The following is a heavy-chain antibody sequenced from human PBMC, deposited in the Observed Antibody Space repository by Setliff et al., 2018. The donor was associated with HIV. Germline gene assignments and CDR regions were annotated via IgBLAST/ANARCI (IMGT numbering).Heavy chain of an antibody. V-gene: IGHV4-38-2*01. CDR1: GYSINNIHY. D-gene: IGHD3-10*02. Sequence: SETLSLTCDISGYSINNIHYWGWIRQPPGKGLECLGNIYDGGTTYHNPSLKGRVTISIDTSKAQFSLKLISVTAADTAVYYCVRRDVSFLFGQFDSWGQGILVTVSS. CDR3: VRRDVSFLFGQFDS. CDR2: IYDGGTT. J-gene: IGHJ4*02.